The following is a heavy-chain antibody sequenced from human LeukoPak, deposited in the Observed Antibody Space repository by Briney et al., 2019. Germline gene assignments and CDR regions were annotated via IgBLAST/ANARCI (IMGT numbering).Heavy chain of an antibody. J-gene: IGHJ6*04. CDR3: ARDSGRGGYIGYYYYGMDV. CDR1: GGTFSSYA. Sequence: SVKVSCKASGGTFSSYAISWVRQAPGQGLEWMGGIIPIFGTANYAQKFQGRVTITADKSTSTAYMELSSLRSEDTAVCYCARDSGRGGYIGYYYYGMDVWGKGTTVTVSS. V-gene: IGHV1-69*06. CDR2: IIPIFGTA. D-gene: IGHD5-24*01.